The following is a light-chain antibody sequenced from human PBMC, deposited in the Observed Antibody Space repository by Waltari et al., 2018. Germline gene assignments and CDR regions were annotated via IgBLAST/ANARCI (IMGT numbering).Light chain of an antibody. J-gene: IGLJ2*01. V-gene: IGLV2-8*01. CDR1: SSDVGGYNY. Sequence: QSALTQPPSASGSPGQSVTISCTGTSSDVGGYNYVSWYQQYPDKAPKLIIYEVTKRPSGAPDRFSGSKSGNTASLTVSGLQAEDEADYYCTSYGGSNNFVIFGGGTKLTVL. CDR2: EVT. CDR3: TSYGGSNNFVI.